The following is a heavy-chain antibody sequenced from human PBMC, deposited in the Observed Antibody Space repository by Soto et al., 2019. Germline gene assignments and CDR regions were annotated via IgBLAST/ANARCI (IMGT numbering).Heavy chain of an antibody. CDR2: IYYSGIT. Sequence: PSETLSLTCTVSGGSISSYCWRWIRQPPGKGLDWIVYIYYSGITNYNPSLKSRVTISVDTSKNQFSLKLSSVTAADTAVYYCARSDGAEVSGDYWGQGTLVTVSS. CDR3: ARSDGAEVSGDY. V-gene: IGHV4-59*01. D-gene: IGHD3-10*01. CDR1: GGSISSYC. J-gene: IGHJ4*02.